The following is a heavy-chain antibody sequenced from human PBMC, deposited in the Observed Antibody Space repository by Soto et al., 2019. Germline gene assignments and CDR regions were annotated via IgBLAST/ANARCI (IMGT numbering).Heavy chain of an antibody. Sequence: EVQLVESGGGLVKPGGSLRLSCAASGFTFSSYSMNWVRQAPGKGLEWVSSISSSSSYIYYADSVKGRFTISRDNAKNPLYLQMNSLRAEDTAVYYCARDRMSHWFSEVGKYYYSMDVWGQGTTVTVSS. CDR2: ISSSSSYI. CDR1: GFTFSSYS. CDR3: ARDRMSHWFSEVGKYYYSMDV. V-gene: IGHV3-21*01. J-gene: IGHJ6*02. D-gene: IGHD3-9*01.